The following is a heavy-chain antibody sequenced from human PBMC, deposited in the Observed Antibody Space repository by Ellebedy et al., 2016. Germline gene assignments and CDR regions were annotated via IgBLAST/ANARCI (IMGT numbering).Heavy chain of an antibody. CDR3: ARSTYGLVGATFDY. CDR2: MHYNGST. CDR1: GGSISGYY. D-gene: IGHD1-26*01. V-gene: IGHV4-59*01. Sequence: SETLSLTXTVSGGSISGYYWNWIRQPPGKGLEWIGYMHYNGSTNYNPSLQSRVTISIDTSKNQFSLNVNSVTAADTAVYFCARSTYGLVGATFDYWGQGTLVTVSS. J-gene: IGHJ4*02.